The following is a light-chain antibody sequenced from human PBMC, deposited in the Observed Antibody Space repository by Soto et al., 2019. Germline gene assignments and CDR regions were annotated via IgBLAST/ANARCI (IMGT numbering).Light chain of an antibody. V-gene: IGKV3-20*01. CDR2: DTS. CDR1: QSVRDNY. Sequence: EIVLTQSPGTVSLSPGERATLSCRASQSVRDNYLAWYQQKPGQAPSLLIFDTSRRATGIPDRFTGSGSGTDFALTISRVEPQDIEVYFCQQYGSSPGTFGQGTKGEI. CDR3: QQYGSSPGT. J-gene: IGKJ1*01.